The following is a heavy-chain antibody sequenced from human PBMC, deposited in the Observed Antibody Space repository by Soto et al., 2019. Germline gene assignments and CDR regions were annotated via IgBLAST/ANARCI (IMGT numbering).Heavy chain of an antibody. CDR1: GYTFTSYD. Sequence: ASVKVSCKASGYTFTSYDINWVRQATGQGLEWMGWMNPNSGNTGYAQKFQGRVTMTRNTSISTAYMELSSLRSEDTAVYYCATWSPTHYHFRTGPRTNGMDVRGQGTTITVSS. V-gene: IGHV1-8*01. CDR3: ATWSPTHYHFRTGPRTNGMDV. D-gene: IGHD3-3*01. CDR2: MNPNSGNT. J-gene: IGHJ6*02.